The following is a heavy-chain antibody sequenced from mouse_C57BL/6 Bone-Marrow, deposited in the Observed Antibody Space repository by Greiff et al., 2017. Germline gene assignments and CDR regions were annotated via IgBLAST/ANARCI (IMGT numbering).Heavy chain of an antibody. CDR3: ARGYYGSSLAWFAY. CDR1: GYAFSSYW. J-gene: IGHJ3*01. D-gene: IGHD1-1*01. V-gene: IGHV1-80*01. Sequence: VKLVESGAELVKPGASVKISCKASGYAFSSYWMNWVKQRPGKGLEWIGQIYPGDGDTNYNGKFKGKATLTADKSSSTAYMQLSSLTSEDSAVYFCARGYYGSSLAWFAYWGQGTLVTVSA. CDR2: IYPGDGDT.